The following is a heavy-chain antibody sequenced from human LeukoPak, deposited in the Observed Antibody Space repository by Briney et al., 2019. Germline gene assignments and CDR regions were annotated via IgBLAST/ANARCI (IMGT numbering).Heavy chain of an antibody. CDR3: ARAHSSGYYWLSDIDY. V-gene: IGHV4-34*01. D-gene: IGHD3-22*01. Sequence: SETLSLTCAVYGGSFSGYYWSWIRQPPGKGLEWIGEINHSGSTNYNPSLKSRVTISVDTSKNQFSLKLSSVTAADTAVYYCARAHSSGYYWLSDIDYWGQGTLVTVSS. CDR1: GGSFSGYY. CDR2: INHSGST. J-gene: IGHJ4*02.